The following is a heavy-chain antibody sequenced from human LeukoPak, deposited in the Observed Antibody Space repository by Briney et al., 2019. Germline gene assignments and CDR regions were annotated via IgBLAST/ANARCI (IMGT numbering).Heavy chain of an antibody. CDR1: GGSISGSH. Sequence: SETLSLTCTVSGGSISGSHWGWIRQPPGKRLEWIMSLYSTGTTEYNASLKSRVAMSVDTSKNQLSLKLTSVTAADTAVYYCVARPLSAPRAWFDPWGQGLLVTVSA. J-gene: IGHJ5*02. V-gene: IGHV4-59*08. CDR2: LYSTGTT. CDR3: VARPLSAPRAWFDP. D-gene: IGHD6-6*01.